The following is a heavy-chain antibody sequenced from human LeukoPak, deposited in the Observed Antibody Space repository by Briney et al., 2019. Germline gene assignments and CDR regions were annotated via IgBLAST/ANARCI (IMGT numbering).Heavy chain of an antibody. Sequence: ASVKVSCKASGYTFTSYYMHWVRQAPGQGLEWMGIINPSGGSTSYAQKFQGRVTMTRDMSTSTVYMELSSLRSEDTAVYYCARAVNLGGFGELAPYYFDYWGQGTLVTVSS. D-gene: IGHD3-10*01. CDR3: ARAVNLGGFGELAPYYFDY. V-gene: IGHV1-46*01. CDR2: INPSGGST. J-gene: IGHJ4*02. CDR1: GYTFTSYY.